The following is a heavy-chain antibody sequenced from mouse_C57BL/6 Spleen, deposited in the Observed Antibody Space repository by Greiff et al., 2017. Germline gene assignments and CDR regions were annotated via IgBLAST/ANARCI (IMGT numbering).Heavy chain of an antibody. CDR3: ARKCLDGYYYFDY. CDR2: INPNNGGT. V-gene: IGHV1-26*01. CDR1: GYTFTDYY. J-gene: IGHJ2*01. D-gene: IGHD2-3*01. Sequence: EVQLQQPGPELVKPGASVKISCKASGYTFTDYYMNWVKQSHGQSLEWIGDINPNNGGTSYNQKFKGKATLTVDKSSSTAYMELRSLTSEDSAVDYCARKCLDGYYYFDYWGQGTTLTVSS.